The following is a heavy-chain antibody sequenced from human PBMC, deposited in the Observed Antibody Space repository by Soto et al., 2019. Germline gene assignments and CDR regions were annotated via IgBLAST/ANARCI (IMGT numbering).Heavy chain of an antibody. J-gene: IGHJ6*02. D-gene: IGHD2-15*01. Sequence: SLRLSCAASGFTFSSYAMHWVRQAAAKGLEWVAFISYDGSNKYYADSVKGRFTISRDNSKNTLYLQMNSLRAEDTAVYYCARDGGIDGYCSGGSCYSIYGMDVWGQGTTVTVSS. CDR2: ISYDGSNK. CDR3: ARDGGIDGYCSGGSCYSIYGMDV. CDR1: GFTFSSYA. V-gene: IGHV3-30-3*01.